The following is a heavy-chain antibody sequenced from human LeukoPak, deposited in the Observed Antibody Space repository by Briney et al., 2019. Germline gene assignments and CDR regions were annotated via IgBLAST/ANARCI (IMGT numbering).Heavy chain of an antibody. J-gene: IGHJ3*02. D-gene: IGHD4-11*01. CDR3: ARLQFGSFDI. CDR1: GGSISSGSFH. V-gene: IGHV4-61*02. CDR2: IYTSGST. Sequence: SETLSLTCTVSGGSISSGSFHWSWIRQPAGKGLEWIGRIYTSGSTSGGTDYNSSLKSRATISIDTSKNQFSLKLSSVTAADTAVYYCARLQFGSFDIWGQGTMVTVSS.